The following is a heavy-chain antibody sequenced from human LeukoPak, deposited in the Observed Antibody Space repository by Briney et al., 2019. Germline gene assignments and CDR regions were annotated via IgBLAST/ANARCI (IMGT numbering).Heavy chain of an antibody. CDR2: LNPNSGDT. V-gene: IGHV1-2*02. J-gene: IGHJ4*02. CDR3: ARGRNIEMTTMSGGSDF. Sequence: ASVKVSCKASGSTFTDYYMHWVRQAPGQGLEWMGWLNPNSGDTNYAQKFQGRVSMTRDSSITTAYMDLSDLRSDDTAVYSCARGRNIEMTTMSGGSDFWGQGTLVTVSS. D-gene: IGHD5-24*01. CDR1: GSTFTDYY.